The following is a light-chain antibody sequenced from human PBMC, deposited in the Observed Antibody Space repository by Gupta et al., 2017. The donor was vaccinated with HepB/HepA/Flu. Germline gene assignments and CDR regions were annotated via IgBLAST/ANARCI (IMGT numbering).Light chain of an antibody. CDR3: MQGKHWPLT. CDR2: RVS. V-gene: IGKV2-30*01. Sequence: DVVMTQSPLSLPVTLGQPASISCRSSQSVVYTNGIAYLSWFLQRPGQSPRRLIYRVSNRDSGVPDRFSGRASGADFTLKISMVDAEDVSVYYCMQGKHWPLTFGQGTKVEI. J-gene: IGKJ1*01. CDR1: QSVVYTNGIAY.